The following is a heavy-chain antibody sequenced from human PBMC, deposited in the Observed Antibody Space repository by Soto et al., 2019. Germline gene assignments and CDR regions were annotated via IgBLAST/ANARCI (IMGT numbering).Heavy chain of an antibody. CDR3: ARGLGYDSNGRFLAAFDV. CDR1: GASLSSGGYY. V-gene: IGHV4-31*03. J-gene: IGHJ3*01. D-gene: IGHD3-22*01. Sequence: QVQLQESGPGLAKPSQTLSLTCTVSGASLSSGGYYWTWIRQVPGKALEWIGYILHTGTTFYNPSLKSRVVMSIEKSDNQFSLTLRSVTAADTAVYYCARGLGYDSNGRFLAAFDVWGQGTMVTVSS. CDR2: ILHTGTT.